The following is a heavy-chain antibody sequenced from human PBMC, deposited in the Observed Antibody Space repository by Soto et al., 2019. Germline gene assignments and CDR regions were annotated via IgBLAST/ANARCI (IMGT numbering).Heavy chain of an antibody. CDR1: GYTFTSYG. D-gene: IGHD2-21*02. Sequence: GASVKVSCKASGYTFTSYGISWVRQAPGQGLEWMGGFDPEDGETIYAQKFQGRVTMTEDTSTDTAYMELSSLRSEDTAVYYCARSIVVVTALDYWGQGTLVTVSS. J-gene: IGHJ4*02. CDR3: ARSIVVVTALDY. CDR2: FDPEDGET. V-gene: IGHV1-24*01.